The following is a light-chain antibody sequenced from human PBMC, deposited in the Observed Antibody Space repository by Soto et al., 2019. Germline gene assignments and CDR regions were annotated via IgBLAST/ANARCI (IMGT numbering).Light chain of an antibody. CDR2: AAS. V-gene: IGKV1-9*01. Sequence: DIQLTQSPPFLSASVGDRVTITCRASQDITAYLAWYQQKPGKAPTLLIHAASALHTGVPSRFSGTGSDTEFTLTISALQPEDFATYFCQQLNAFPFTFGGGNKVEIK. CDR1: QDITAY. J-gene: IGKJ4*01. CDR3: QQLNAFPFT.